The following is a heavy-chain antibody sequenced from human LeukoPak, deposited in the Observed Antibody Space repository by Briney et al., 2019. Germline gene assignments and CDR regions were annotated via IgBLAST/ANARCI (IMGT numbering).Heavy chain of an antibody. V-gene: IGHV4-30-2*01. D-gene: IGHD3-22*01. CDR1: GGSISSGGYS. CDR2: IYHSGST. Sequence: SETLSLTCAVSGGSISSGGYSWSWIRQPPGKGLEWIGYIYHSGSTYYNPSLKSRVTISVDRSKNQFSLKLSSVTAADTAVYYCARAVTSFHYYDSSGYYYFDYWGQGTLVTVSS. J-gene: IGHJ4*02. CDR3: ARAVTSFHYYDSSGYYYFDY.